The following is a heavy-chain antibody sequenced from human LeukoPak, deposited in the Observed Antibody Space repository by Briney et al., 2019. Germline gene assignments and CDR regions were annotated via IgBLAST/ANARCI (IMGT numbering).Heavy chain of an antibody. CDR2: IYYSGST. Sequence: PSETLSLTCTVSGGSISSSSYYWGWIRQPPGKGLEWIGSIYYSGSTYYNPSLKSRVTISVDTSKNQFSLKLSSVTAADTAVYYCARSPSPGTPRDYAFDIWGQGTMVTVSS. J-gene: IGHJ3*02. D-gene: IGHD1/OR15-1a*01. CDR1: GGSISSSSYY. V-gene: IGHV4-39*07. CDR3: ARSPSPGTPRDYAFDI.